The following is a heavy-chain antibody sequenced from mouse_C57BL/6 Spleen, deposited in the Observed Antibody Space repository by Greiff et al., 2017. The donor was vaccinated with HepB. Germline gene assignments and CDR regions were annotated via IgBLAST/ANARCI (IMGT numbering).Heavy chain of an antibody. CDR3: ARVPGKADWYFDV. V-gene: IGHV5-16*01. J-gene: IGHJ1*03. CDR1: GFTFSDYY. CDR2: INYDGSST. D-gene: IGHD4-1*01. Sequence: DVKLVESEGGLVQPGSSMKLSCTASGFTFSDYYMAWVRQVPEKGLEWVANINYDGSSTYYLDSLKSRFIISRDNAKNILYLQMSSLKSEDTATYYCARVPGKADWYFDVWGTGTTVTVSS.